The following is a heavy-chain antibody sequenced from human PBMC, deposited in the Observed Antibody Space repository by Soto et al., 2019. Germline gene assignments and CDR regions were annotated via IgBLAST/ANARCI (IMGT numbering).Heavy chain of an antibody. J-gene: IGHJ4*02. V-gene: IGHV1-18*04. D-gene: IGHD3-16*01. CDR2: ISTWKDDK. CDR3: ARINSDYAVDY. Sequence: QVQVVQSGAEVKEPGASVKFSCKAAGYTFTIYGFSWVRQAPGQRPEWMGWISTWKDDKRDAQKFRDRVTMTTHTSTNTSYMELRSLRSDDTAVYYCARINSDYAVDYWGQGTLVTVSS. CDR1: GYTFTIYG.